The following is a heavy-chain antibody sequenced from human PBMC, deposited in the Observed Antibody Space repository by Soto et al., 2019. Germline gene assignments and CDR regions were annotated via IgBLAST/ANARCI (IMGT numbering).Heavy chain of an antibody. D-gene: IGHD2-2*01. CDR1: GFTLSSHT. CDR2: ISSDSSYK. V-gene: IGHV3-21*01. J-gene: IGHJ6*02. Sequence: PGGSLRLSCAASGFTLSSHTMNWVRQAPGKGLEWVSSISSDSSYKYYTDSVKGRFTVSRDNAKNSLYLQMDSLRAEDTAVYYCARGYCTRTSCYIGGFYYYGMDVGGQGTKVTVSS. CDR3: ARGYCTRTSCYIGGFYYYGMDV.